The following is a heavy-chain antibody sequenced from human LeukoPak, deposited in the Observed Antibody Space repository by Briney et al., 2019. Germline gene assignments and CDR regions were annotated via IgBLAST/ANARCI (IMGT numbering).Heavy chain of an antibody. D-gene: IGHD2-15*01. V-gene: IGHV1-18*01. J-gene: IGHJ4*02. CDR2: ISVYNGNT. CDR1: GYTFTNYG. Sequence: ASVKVSCKTSGYTFTNYGISWVRQAPGQGLEWMGWISVYNGNTNYAQKLQGRVTMTTDTSTSTAYMELRSLRSDDTAVYYCARVANIVVVVAATFDYWGQGTLVTVSS. CDR3: ARVANIVVVVAATFDY.